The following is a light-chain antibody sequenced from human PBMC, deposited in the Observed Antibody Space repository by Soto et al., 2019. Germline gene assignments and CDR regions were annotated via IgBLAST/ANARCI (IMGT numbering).Light chain of an antibody. Sequence: QSALTQPAFVSGSPGQSITISCTGTSNDVGRSNYVSWYQHHPNNTPKLIIYDVNNRPSGVSDRFSGHNSGNTASLTISGLQAEDEADYYCSGYTSRATLVFGGGTKVTVL. J-gene: IGLJ2*01. V-gene: IGLV2-14*03. CDR1: SNDVGRSNY. CDR3: SGYTSRATLV. CDR2: DVN.